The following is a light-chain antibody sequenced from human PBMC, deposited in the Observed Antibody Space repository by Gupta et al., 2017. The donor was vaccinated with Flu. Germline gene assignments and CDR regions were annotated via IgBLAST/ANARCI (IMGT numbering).Light chain of an antibody. CDR1: QSVSSSH. CDR2: AAS. Sequence: ESVLTQSPSTLSLSPGERASLSCRASQSVSSSHVAWNQQKPGQAHRLLIYAASCSASGIPERFSGSGSGTDFTLTISRLEPEDFAVYYCQQYGSSPFTFGHGTKVDIK. V-gene: IGKV3-20*01. CDR3: QQYGSSPFT. J-gene: IGKJ3*01.